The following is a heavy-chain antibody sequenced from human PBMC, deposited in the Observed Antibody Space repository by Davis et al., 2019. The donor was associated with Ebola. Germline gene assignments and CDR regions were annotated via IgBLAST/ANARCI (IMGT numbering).Heavy chain of an antibody. CDR2: INAGTGNT. CDR3: SRGTGTTIDYYGMDV. CDR1: GYSLTPYS. D-gene: IGHD1-1*01. Sequence: AASVKVSCKASGYSLTPYSMYWVRQAPGQRLEWMGWINAGTGNTKYSQKFQGRVTITRDTSASTAYMELSSLRSEDTAVYYCSRGTGTTIDYYGMDVWGQGTTVTVSS. J-gene: IGHJ6*02. V-gene: IGHV1-3*01.